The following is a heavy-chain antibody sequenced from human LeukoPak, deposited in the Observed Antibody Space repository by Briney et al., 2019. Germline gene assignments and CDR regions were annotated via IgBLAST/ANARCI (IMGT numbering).Heavy chain of an antibody. J-gene: IGHJ6*04. CDR3: ARDSERGYYYGMDV. D-gene: IGHD3-16*01. V-gene: IGHV4-59*01. CDR2: IYYSRST. CDR1: GGFISTYY. Sequence: SETLSLTCTVSGGFISTYYWSWIRQPPGKGLEWIGYIYYSRSTNYNPSLKSRVTMSVDTSKNQFSLRLSSVTAADTAVYYCARDSERGYYYGMDVWGKGTAVTVSS.